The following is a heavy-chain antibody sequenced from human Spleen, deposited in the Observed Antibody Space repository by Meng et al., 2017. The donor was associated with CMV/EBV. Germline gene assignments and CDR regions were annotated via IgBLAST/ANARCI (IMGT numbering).Heavy chain of an antibody. Sequence: GGSLRLSCAASGFTFSSYTTHWVRQAPGKGLEWVAFIRSDGRNKYYADSVKGRFTISRDNSKNTLYPQMNSLRAEDTAVYYCAKDGSYSGYDFFHYWGQGTLVTVSS. D-gene: IGHD5-12*01. CDR3: AKDGSYSGYDFFHY. CDR1: GFTFSSYT. V-gene: IGHV3-30*02. J-gene: IGHJ4*02. CDR2: IRSDGRNK.